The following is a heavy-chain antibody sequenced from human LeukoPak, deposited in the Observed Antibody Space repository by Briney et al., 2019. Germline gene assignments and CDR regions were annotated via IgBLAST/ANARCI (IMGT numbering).Heavy chain of an antibody. D-gene: IGHD5-18*01. CDR2: INPNSGGT. CDR3: ARDIVMVTYWFDP. V-gene: IGHV1-2*02. Sequence: ASVKVSCKASGYTFTGYYMHWVRQAPGQGLEWMGWINPNSGGTNYAQKFQGRVTMTRDTSISTTYMELSRLRSDDTAVYYCARDIVMVTYWFDPWGQGTLVTVSS. J-gene: IGHJ5*02. CDR1: GYTFTGYY.